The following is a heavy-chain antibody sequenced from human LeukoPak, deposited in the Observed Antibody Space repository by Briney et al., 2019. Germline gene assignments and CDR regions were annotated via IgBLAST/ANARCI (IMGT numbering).Heavy chain of an antibody. Sequence: GESLKISWEGSGNSFTSYWIGWVRQMPGKVLEWMGIIYPDDADTRYSPSFQGQVTISADKSISTAYLQWSSLKASDTAMYYCARERSSQGYFDFWGQGTLVTVSS. CDR2: IYPDDADT. J-gene: IGHJ4*02. V-gene: IGHV5-51*01. CDR3: ARERSSQGYFDF. CDR1: GNSFTSYW. D-gene: IGHD6-6*01.